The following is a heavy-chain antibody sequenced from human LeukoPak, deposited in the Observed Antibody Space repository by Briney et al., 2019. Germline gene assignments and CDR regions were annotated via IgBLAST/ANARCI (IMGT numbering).Heavy chain of an antibody. CDR2: INPNSGGT. J-gene: IGHJ4*02. D-gene: IGHD3-22*01. CDR1: GYTFTGYY. CDR3: ARDTSAKYDSSGYLPYFDY. V-gene: IGHV1-2*02. Sequence: ASVKVSCKASGYTFTGYYMHWVRQAPGQGLEWMGWINPNSGGTNHAQKFQGRVTMTRDTSISTAYMELSRLRSDDTAVYYCARDTSAKYDSSGYLPYFDYWGQGTLVTVSS.